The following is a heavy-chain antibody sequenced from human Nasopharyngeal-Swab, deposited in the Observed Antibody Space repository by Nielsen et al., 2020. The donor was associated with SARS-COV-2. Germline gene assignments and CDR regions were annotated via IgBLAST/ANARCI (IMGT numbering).Heavy chain of an antibody. CDR2: FDPQNGEP. CDR3: ATRAFRTYYYESSGYL. V-gene: IGHV1-24*01. J-gene: IGHJ4*02. D-gene: IGHD3-22*01. Sequence: ASVKVSCKVSGDTLTEVSVFWVRQAPGKGLEGMGGFDPQNGEPIYAQKFQGRVTMTQDTSTDTAYMELSGLRFEDTAVYYCATRAFRTYYYESSGYLWGQGTLVTVSS. CDR1: GDTLTEVS.